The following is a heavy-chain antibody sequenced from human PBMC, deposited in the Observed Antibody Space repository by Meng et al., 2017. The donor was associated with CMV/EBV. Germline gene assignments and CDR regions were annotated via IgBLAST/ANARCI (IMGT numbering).Heavy chain of an antibody. V-gene: IGHV3-48*04. CDR3: ASDHPFGVVTPDPYYYYGMDV. D-gene: IGHD3-3*01. CDR1: GFTFSSYS. CDR2: ISSSSSTI. Sequence: GGSLRLSCAASGFTFSSYSMNWVRQAPGKGLEWVSYISSSSSTIYYADSVKGRFTISRDNAKNSLYLQMNSLRAEDTAVYYCASDHPFGVVTPDPYYYYGMDVWGQGTTVTVSS. J-gene: IGHJ6*02.